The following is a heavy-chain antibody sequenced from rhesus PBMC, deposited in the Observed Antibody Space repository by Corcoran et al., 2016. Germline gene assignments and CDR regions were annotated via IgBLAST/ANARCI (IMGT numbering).Heavy chain of an antibody. V-gene: IGHV7-114*01. Sequence: QVQLVQSGAEVKQPGASVKVSCKASGYTFTRYGVNWVRQAPGQRLEWVGGITTNNGSPPYAKGFKERFTFSRDTSISTTYLQISSLKAEDTAVYYCARGGMCDYWGQGVLVTVSS. J-gene: IGHJ4*01. CDR2: ITTNNGSP. CDR3: ARGGMCDY. D-gene: IGHD1-32*01. CDR1: GYTFTRYG.